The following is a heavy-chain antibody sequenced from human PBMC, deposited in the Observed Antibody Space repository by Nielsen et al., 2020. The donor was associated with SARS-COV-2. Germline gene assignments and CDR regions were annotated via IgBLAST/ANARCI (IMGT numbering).Heavy chain of an antibody. D-gene: IGHD5-24*01. Sequence: GGSLRLSCAASGFTFSDYYMSWIRQAPGKGLEWISYIRSGSTYTNYADSVKCRFTISRDDAKNSLYLQMNSLRAEDTAVYYCAREGRDLPLDYWGQGVLVTVSS. J-gene: IGHJ4*02. V-gene: IGHV3-11*05. CDR1: GFTFSDYY. CDR2: IRSGSTYT. CDR3: AREGRDLPLDY.